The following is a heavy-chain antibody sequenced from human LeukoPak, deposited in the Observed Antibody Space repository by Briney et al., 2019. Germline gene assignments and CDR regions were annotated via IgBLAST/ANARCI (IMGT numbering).Heavy chain of an antibody. CDR1: GGTFSSYA. Sequence: ASVKVSCKASGGTFSSYAISWVRQATGQGLEWMGWINPNSGNTGYAQKFQGRVTMTRNTSISTAYMELSSLRSEDTAVYYCARVQWLAPQYDYWGQGTLVTVSS. V-gene: IGHV1-8*02. CDR2: INPNSGNT. CDR3: ARVQWLAPQYDY. J-gene: IGHJ4*02. D-gene: IGHD6-19*01.